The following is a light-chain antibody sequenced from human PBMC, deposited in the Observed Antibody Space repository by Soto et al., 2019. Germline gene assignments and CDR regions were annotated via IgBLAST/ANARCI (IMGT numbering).Light chain of an antibody. CDR2: DAS. CDR1: QSVSTY. V-gene: IGKV3-11*01. CDR3: QQRSSWPLT. Sequence: EIVLTQSPATLSLSPGERSTLSCRASQSVSTYLAWYQQKPGQAPRLLIYDASNRATGTPVRFSGSGSGTDFTLTISSLEPEDFAVYYCQQRSSWPLTVGGGTK. J-gene: IGKJ4*01.